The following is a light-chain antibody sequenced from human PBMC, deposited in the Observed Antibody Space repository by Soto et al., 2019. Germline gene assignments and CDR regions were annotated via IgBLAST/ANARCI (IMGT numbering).Light chain of an antibody. CDR2: AAP. CDR1: QGIITY. CDR3: QQLNDYPVT. J-gene: IGKJ1*01. V-gene: IGKV1-9*01. Sequence: IQLTQSPSSLSESEVDRVTLTCRASQGIITYLAWYQQKPGRAPKLLIYAAPTLQSGVPSRFSGSGSGTDFTLSISSLQPEDFATYYCQQLNDYPVTFGQGTKVDIK.